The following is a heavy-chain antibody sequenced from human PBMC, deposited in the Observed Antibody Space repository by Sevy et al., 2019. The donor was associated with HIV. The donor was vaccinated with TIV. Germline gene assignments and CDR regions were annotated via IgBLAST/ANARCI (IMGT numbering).Heavy chain of an antibody. Sequence: ASVKVSCKAFGYTFVDYYIYWVRQAPGQGLECLGRVHPKNGGTKYARKFQERVTMTSDPSINTAFMKLTSLRLDDTAVYFCARLSVAYGDSPSDYWGQGTLVTVSS. D-gene: IGHD4-17*01. CDR2: VHPKNGGT. V-gene: IGHV1-2*06. CDR1: GYTFVDYY. J-gene: IGHJ4*02. CDR3: ARLSVAYGDSPSDY.